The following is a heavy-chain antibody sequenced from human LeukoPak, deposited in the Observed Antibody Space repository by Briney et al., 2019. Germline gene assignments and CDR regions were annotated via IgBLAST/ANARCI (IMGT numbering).Heavy chain of an antibody. J-gene: IGHJ5*02. D-gene: IGHD1-26*01. CDR3: AREILVGATHWFDP. V-gene: IGHV1-8*01. CDR1: GYTFTSYD. CDR2: MNPNSGNT. Sequence: ASVQFSCKASGYTFTSYDINWVRQATGQGLEWMGWMNPNSGNTGYAQKFQGRVTMTRNTSISTAYMELSGLRSEDTAVYYCAREILVGATHWFDPWGQGTLVTVSS.